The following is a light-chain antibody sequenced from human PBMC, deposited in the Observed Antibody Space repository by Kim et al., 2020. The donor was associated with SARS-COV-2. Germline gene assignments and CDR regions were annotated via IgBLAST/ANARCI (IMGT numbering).Light chain of an antibody. J-gene: IGKJ1*01. CDR2: GAS. CDR1: QSFSSN. CDR3: QQYNNWPWT. V-gene: IGKV3-15*01. Sequence: VSPGERATLSCRASQSFSSNLAWYQHKPGQAPRLLIYGASTRATGIPARFSGSGSGTEFTLTISSLQSEDFAIYYCQQYNNWPWTFGQGTKVDIK.